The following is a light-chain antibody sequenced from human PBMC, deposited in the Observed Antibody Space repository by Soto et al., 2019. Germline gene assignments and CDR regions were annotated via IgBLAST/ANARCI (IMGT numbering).Light chain of an antibody. CDR2: GAS. V-gene: IGKV3-15*01. Sequence: EIVLTQSPGTLSLSPGERATLSCRASQSVAGNLAWYQQKPGQAPRLLIYGASTRATGIPARFSGSESGTEFTLTISSLQSEDFAVYYCQQYHNWPPWTFGQGTKVDIK. CDR1: QSVAGN. J-gene: IGKJ1*01. CDR3: QQYHNWPPWT.